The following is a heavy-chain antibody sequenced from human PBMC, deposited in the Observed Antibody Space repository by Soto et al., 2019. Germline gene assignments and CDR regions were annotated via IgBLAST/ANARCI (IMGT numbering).Heavy chain of an antibody. CDR3: AKDQSNSNPLYYFDF. CDR1: GFTFSIYA. D-gene: IGHD3-22*01. CDR2: MSRTGDNT. J-gene: IGHJ4*02. Sequence: GGSLRLSCVASGFTFSIYAMTWVRQSPGKGLEWVSSMSRTGDNTYYADSVKGRFTISRDNSKNTLYLQMNSLRAEDTAIYYCAKDQSNSNPLYYFDFWGPGTLVTVSS. V-gene: IGHV3-23*01.